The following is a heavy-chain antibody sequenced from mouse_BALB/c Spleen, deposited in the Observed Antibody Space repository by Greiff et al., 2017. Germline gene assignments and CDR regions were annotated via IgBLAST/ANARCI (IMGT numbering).Heavy chain of an antibody. J-gene: IGHJ3*01. V-gene: IGHV1-14*01. CDR2: INPYNDGT. Sequence: VQLQQSGPELVKPGASVYMSCTASGYTFTSYVMHWVQQTPGQGLEWIGYINPYNDGTKYNEKLNGKATLTSDKSSSTAYMVLSSLTSEDSAGYYCARENYGWFAYWGEGTLVTVSA. CDR3: ARENYGWFAY. D-gene: IGHD1-1*01. CDR1: GYTFTSYV.